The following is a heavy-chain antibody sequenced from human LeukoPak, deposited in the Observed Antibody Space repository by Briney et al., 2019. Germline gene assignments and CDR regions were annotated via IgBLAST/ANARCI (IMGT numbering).Heavy chain of an antibody. J-gene: IGHJ4*02. CDR1: RFTSSNYW. CDR3: ATERRGSSGWYYFDY. V-gene: IGHV3-7*01. D-gene: IGHD6-19*01. Sequence: GGSLRLSCAASRFTSSNYWMTWVRQAPGKGLEWVANIKQDGSEKYYVDSVKGRFTISRDNAKNSLYLQMNSLRAEDTAVYYCATERRGSSGWYYFDYWGQGTLVTVSS. CDR2: IKQDGSEK.